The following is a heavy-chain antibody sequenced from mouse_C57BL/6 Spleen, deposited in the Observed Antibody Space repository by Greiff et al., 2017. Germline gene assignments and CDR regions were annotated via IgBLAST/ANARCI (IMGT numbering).Heavy chain of an antibody. CDR2: IDPETGGT. D-gene: IGHD1-1*01. Sequence: QVQLQQSGAELVRPGASVTLSCKASGYTFTDYEMHWVKQTPVHGLEWIGAIDPETGGTAYNHKFKGKAILTADKSSSKAYMELRSLTSEDSAVYYCTRLYGSSNYWGQGTTLTVSS. CDR1: GYTFTDYE. V-gene: IGHV1-15*01. CDR3: TRLYGSSNY. J-gene: IGHJ2*01.